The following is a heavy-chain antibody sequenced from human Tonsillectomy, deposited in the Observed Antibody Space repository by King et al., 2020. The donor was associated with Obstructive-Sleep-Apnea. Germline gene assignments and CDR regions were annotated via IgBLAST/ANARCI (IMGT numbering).Heavy chain of an antibody. CDR2: IHQNGTEK. CDR3: ARDSRQELARYYYYYGMDV. D-gene: IGHD1-1*01. J-gene: IGHJ6*02. CDR1: EFTFSHYW. V-gene: IGHV3-7*03. Sequence: QLVESGGGLVQPGGSLRLSCTASEFTFSHYWMRWVRLAPGKGLEWVANIHQNGTEKYYVDSVKGRFTISRDNAKNSLYLQMNSLRADDTAVYYCARDSRQELARYYYYYGMDVWGHGTTVTVSS.